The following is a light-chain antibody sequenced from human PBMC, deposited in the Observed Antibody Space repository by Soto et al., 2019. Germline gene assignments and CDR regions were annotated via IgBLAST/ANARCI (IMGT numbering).Light chain of an antibody. Sequence: DIQLTQSPSFLSASVGDRVTITCWASQGISSYLAWFQQKPGKAPKLLIYAASILESGVPSRFSGSGSGTEFTLTISSLQPEDFASYYCQQVNNYPRTFGPGTKVDIK. CDR3: QQVNNYPRT. CDR2: AAS. V-gene: IGKV1-9*01. J-gene: IGKJ3*01. CDR1: QGISSY.